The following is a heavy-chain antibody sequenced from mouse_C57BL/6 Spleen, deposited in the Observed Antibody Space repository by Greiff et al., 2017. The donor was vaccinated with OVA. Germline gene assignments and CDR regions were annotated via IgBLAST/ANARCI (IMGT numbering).Heavy chain of an antibody. CDR3: ARSGGYYAMDY. D-gene: IGHD3-2*02. Sequence: QVQLQQSGAELVRPGTSVKLSCKASGYTFTSYWMHWVKQRPGQGLEWIGVIDPSDSYTNYNQKFKGKATLTVDTSSSTAYMQLSSLTSEDSAVYYCARSGGYYAMDYWGQGTSVTVSS. CDR2: IDPSDSYT. J-gene: IGHJ4*01. V-gene: IGHV1-59*01. CDR1: GYTFTSYW.